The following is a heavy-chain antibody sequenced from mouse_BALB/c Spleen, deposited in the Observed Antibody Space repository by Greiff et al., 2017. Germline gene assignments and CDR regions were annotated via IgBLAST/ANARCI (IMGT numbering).Heavy chain of an antibody. J-gene: IGHJ3*01. V-gene: IGHV1-77*01. Sequence: VQLQQSGAELARPGASVKLSCKASGYTFTDYYINWVKQRTGQGLEWIGEIYPGSGNTYYNEKFKGKATLTADKSSSTAYMQLSSLTSEDSAVFFCARGGVFAYWGQGTLVTVSA. CDR1: GYTFTDYY. CDR3: ARGGVFAY. CDR2: IYPGSGNT.